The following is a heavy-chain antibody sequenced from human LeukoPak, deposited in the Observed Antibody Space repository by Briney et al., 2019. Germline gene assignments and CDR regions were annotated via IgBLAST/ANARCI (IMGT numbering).Heavy chain of an antibody. CDR1: GFTFSSYS. V-gene: IGHV3-21*01. CDR2: ISSSSSYI. CDR3: ARMGSYHHPSYFDY. D-gene: IGHD1-26*01. J-gene: IGHJ4*02. Sequence: GGSLRLSCAASGFTFSSYSMNWVRQAPGKGLEWVSSISSSSSYIYYADSVKGRFTISRDNAKNSLYLQMNSLRAEDTAVYYCARMGSYHHPSYFDYWGRGTLVTVSS.